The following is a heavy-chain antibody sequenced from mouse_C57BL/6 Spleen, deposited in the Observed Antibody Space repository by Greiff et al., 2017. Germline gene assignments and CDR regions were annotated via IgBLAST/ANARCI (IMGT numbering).Heavy chain of an antibody. CDR1: GYTFTDYY. V-gene: IGHV1-26*01. CDR3: ARRGQLRLNYAMDY. Sequence: EVQLQQSGPELVKPGASVKISCKASGYTFTDYYMNWVKPSHGKSLEWIGDINPNNGGTSYNQKFKGKATLTVDKSSSTAYMELRNLTSEDSAVYYCARRGQLRLNYAMDYWGQGTSVTVSS. D-gene: IGHD3-2*02. CDR2: INPNNGGT. J-gene: IGHJ4*01.